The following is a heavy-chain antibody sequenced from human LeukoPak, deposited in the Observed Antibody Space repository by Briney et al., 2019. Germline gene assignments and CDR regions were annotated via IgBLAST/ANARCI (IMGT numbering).Heavy chain of an antibody. CDR2: IFRDSTT. CDR3: TKTGGPWD. CDR1: GFTVITSY. V-gene: IGHV3-66*01. Sequence: PGESLRLSCAASGFTVITSYMSWVRQAPGKGLEWVSVIFRDSTTYYADSVKGRFTISRDNSKNTLYLQMNTLRAEDTAMYYCTKTGGPWDWGQGTLVTVSS. J-gene: IGHJ4*02. D-gene: IGHD7-27*01.